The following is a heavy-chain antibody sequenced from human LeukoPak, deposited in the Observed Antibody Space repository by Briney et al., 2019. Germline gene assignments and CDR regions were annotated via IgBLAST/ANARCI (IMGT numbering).Heavy chain of an antibody. V-gene: IGHV1-24*01. Sequence: GASVKVSCKVSGYTLTELSMHWVRQAPGKGLEWMGGFDPEDGETIYAQKFQGRVTMTRNTSISTAYMELSSLRSEDTAVYYCARGRIAVAGKTFDYWGQGTLVTVSS. J-gene: IGHJ4*02. CDR3: ARGRIAVAGKTFDY. CDR2: FDPEDGET. D-gene: IGHD6-19*01. CDR1: GYTLTELS.